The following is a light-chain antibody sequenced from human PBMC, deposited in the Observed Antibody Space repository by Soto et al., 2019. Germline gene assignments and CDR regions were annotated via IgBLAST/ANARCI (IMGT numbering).Light chain of an antibody. J-gene: IGKJ1*01. CDR1: QSLLHSNGYYY. CDR2: LGS. V-gene: IGKV2-28*01. Sequence: EIVMTQSPLSLPVTPGEPASISCRSSQSLLHSNGYYYLDWYLQKSGQSPQLLIHLGSNRASGVPDRFSGSGSGTDFTLNISRVEAEDVGVYYCMQALQIPQTFGQGTKVEIK. CDR3: MQALQIPQT.